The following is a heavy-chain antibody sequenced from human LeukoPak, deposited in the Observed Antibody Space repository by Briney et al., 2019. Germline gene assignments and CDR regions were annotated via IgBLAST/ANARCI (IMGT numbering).Heavy chain of an antibody. V-gene: IGHV4-39*07. D-gene: IGHD1-26*01. CDR1: GGSISSYY. J-gene: IGHJ6*03. Sequence: SETLSLTCTVSGGSISSYYWGWIRQPPGKGLEWIGSIYYSGSTYYNPSLKSRVTISVDTSKNQFSLKLSSVTAADTAVYYCARGGCSGSGERYYYMDVWGKGTTVTVSS. CDR2: IYYSGST. CDR3: ARGGCSGSGERYYYMDV.